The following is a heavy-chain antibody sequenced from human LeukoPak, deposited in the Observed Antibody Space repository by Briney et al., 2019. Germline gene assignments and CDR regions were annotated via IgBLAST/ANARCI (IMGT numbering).Heavy chain of an antibody. J-gene: IGHJ4*02. CDR2: IIPIFGTA. V-gene: IGHV1-69*05. CDR3: AREGEIGYDLSDY. Sequence: ASVKVSCKASGGTFSSYAISWVRQAPGHGLEWMGGIIPIFGTANYAQKFQGRVTVTRDTSTSTVYMELSSLRSEDTAMYYCAREGEIGYDLSDYWGQGTLVTVSS. CDR1: GGTFSSYA. D-gene: IGHD5-12*01.